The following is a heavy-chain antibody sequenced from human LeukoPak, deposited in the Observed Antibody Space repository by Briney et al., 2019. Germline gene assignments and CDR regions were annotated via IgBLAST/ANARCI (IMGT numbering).Heavy chain of an antibody. Sequence: GESLKISCKGSGYSFTSYWIGWVRQMPGKGLEWMGIIYPGDSDTRYSPSFQGQVTISADKSISTAYLQWSSLKASDTATYYCARRPDYYDSSGYAGDYWGQGTLVTVSS. D-gene: IGHD3-22*01. J-gene: IGHJ4*02. V-gene: IGHV5-51*01. CDR3: ARRPDYYDSSGYAGDY. CDR1: GYSFTSYW. CDR2: IYPGDSDT.